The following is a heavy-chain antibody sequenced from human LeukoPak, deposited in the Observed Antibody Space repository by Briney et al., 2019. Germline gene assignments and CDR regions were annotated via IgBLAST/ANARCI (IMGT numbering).Heavy chain of an antibody. D-gene: IGHD5-18*01. CDR3: ARGGDTAMVLQAFDI. J-gene: IGHJ3*02. CDR2: IYTSGST. V-gene: IGHV4-61*02. CDR1: GGSISSGSYY. Sequence: SETLSLTCTVSGGSISSGSYYWSWIRQPAGMGLEWFGRIYTSGSTNYNPSLKSRVTISVDTSKNQFSLKLSSVTAADTAVYYCARGGDTAMVLQAFDIWGQGTMVTVSS.